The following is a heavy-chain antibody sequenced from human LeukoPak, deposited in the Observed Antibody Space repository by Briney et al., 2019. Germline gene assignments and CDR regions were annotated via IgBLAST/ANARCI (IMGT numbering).Heavy chain of an antibody. V-gene: IGHV1-46*01. CDR3: ARDLAAVAASFDY. D-gene: IGHD6-19*01. Sequence: ASVKVSCKASGYTFTSYYMHWVRQAPGQGLEWMGIINPSGGSTSYAQKFQGRVTMTRDTSTSTAYMELRSLRSDDTAVYYCARDLAAVAASFDYWGQGTLVTVSS. CDR1: GYTFTSYY. CDR2: INPSGGST. J-gene: IGHJ4*02.